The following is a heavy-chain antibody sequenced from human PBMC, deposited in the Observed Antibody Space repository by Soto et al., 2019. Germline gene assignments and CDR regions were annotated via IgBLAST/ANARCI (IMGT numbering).Heavy chain of an antibody. CDR3: ARDGYCSGGSCYSVTVFDY. V-gene: IGHV3-33*01. J-gene: IGHJ4*02. CDR2: IWYDGSNK. D-gene: IGHD2-15*01. CDR1: GFTFSSYG. Sequence: QVQLVESGGGVVQPGRSLRLSCAASGFTFSSYGLHWVRQAPGKWLELVAVIWYDGSNKYYADSVKVRFTISRDNSKNSLYVQMNSLRAEDTSVYYCARDGYCSGGSCYSVTVFDYWGQGTLVTVSS.